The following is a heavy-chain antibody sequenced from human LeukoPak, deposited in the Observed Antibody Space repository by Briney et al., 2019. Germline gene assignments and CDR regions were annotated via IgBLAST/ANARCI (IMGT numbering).Heavy chain of an antibody. J-gene: IGHJ4*02. CDR3: AGDRNSDWYSPLDY. CDR1: GFPFGSYV. D-gene: IGHD6-19*01. V-gene: IGHV3-23*01. Sequence: GGSLRLSCEGSGFPFGSYVMSWIRQAPGKGLEWVAIITATGDTAYYADSVKGRFTISRDNSRNTVYMQMDSLRAEDTAIYYCAGDRNSDWYSPLDYWGQGSQVTVSP. CDR2: ITATGDTA.